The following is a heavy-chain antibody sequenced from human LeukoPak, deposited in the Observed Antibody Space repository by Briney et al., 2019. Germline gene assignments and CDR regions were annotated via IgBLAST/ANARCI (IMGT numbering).Heavy chain of an antibody. CDR3: ARPNYDYGCNPEAFDI. J-gene: IGHJ3*02. V-gene: IGHV1-69*04. CDR1: GGTFSSYA. CDR2: IIPILGIA. Sequence: SVKVSCKASGGTFSSYAISWVGQAPGQGLEWMGRIIPILGIANYAQKFQGRVTITADKSTSTAYMELSSLRSEDTAVYYCARPNYDYGCNPEAFDIWGQGTMVTVSS. D-gene: IGHD4-23*01.